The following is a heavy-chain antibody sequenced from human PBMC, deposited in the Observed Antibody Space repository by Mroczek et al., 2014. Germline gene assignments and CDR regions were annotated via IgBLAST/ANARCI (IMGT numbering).Heavy chain of an antibody. CDR3: VLTSLGITMIVVLYSVGAFDI. J-gene: IGHJ3*02. Sequence: VQLVQSGAEVKKPGASVKVSCKASGYTFTSYGISWVRXAPGQGLEWMGWISAYNGNTNYAQKLQGRVTMTTDTSTSTAYMELRSLRSDDTAVYYCVLTSLGITMIVVLYSVGAFDIWGQGTMVTVSS. V-gene: IGHV1-18*01. CDR1: GYTFTSYG. CDR2: ISAYNGNT. D-gene: IGHD3-22*01.